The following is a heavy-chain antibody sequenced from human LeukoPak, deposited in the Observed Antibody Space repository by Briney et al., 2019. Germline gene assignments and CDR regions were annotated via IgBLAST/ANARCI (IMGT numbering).Heavy chain of an antibody. D-gene: IGHD2-2*01. J-gene: IGHJ5*02. CDR3: ARSLRSTTNWFDP. V-gene: IGHV1-69*05. Sequence: SVKVSCKASGGTFSSYAISWVRQAPGQGLEWMGGIIPIFGTANYAQKFQGRVTITTDESTSTAYMELSSLRSDDTALYYCARSLRSTTNWFDPWGRGTLVTVSS. CDR1: GGTFSSYA. CDR2: IIPIFGTA.